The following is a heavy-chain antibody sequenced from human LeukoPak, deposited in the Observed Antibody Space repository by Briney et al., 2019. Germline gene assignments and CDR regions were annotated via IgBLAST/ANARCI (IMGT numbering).Heavy chain of an antibody. V-gene: IGHV1-69*04. J-gene: IGHJ4*02. CDR3: ARDQPCSGGSCYFDY. D-gene: IGHD2-15*01. Sequence: GASVTVSCTPSGGTFISYAISWVRQAPGQGLEWMGRIIPILGIANYAQKFQGRVTITADKSTSTAYMELSSLRSEDTAVYYCARDQPCSGGSCYFDYWGQGTLVTVSS. CDR1: GGTFISYA. CDR2: IIPILGIA.